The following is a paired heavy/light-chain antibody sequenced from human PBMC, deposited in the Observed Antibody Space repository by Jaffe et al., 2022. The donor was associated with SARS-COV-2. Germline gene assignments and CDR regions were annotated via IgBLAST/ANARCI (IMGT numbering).Heavy chain of an antibody. V-gene: IGHV5-10-1*01. Sequence: EVQLVQSGPEVKKPGESLKISCKDSGSGLANYWISWVRQMPGKGLEWIGDIDPSDSFTSYSPSFQGHVTISSDTSTTTAYLQVDSLEASDTAIYYCARYKTFVRNYGMDVWGPGTPVSVSS. J-gene: IGHJ6*02. D-gene: IGHD3-10*01. CDR2: IDPSDSFT. CDR3: ARYKTFVRNYGMDV. CDR1: GSGLANYW.
Light chain of an antibody. V-gene: IGKV3-20*01. CDR1: QNVDISY. CDR3: QHSVPSIPYS. J-gene: IGKJ2*03. Sequence: IVLTQSPGTLSLSSGERATLSCRASQNVDISYLAWYQQKSGQPPRLLIYATSFRAAGIPDRFSGSGSGTDFTLTIDGLEPGDFAVYYCQHSVPSIPYSFGQGT. CDR2: ATS.